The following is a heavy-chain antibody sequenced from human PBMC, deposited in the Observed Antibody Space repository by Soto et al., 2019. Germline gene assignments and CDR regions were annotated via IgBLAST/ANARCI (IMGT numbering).Heavy chain of an antibody. D-gene: IGHD1-1*01. V-gene: IGHV3-30-3*01. CDR3: ARGGTAIIYYFDY. Sequence: GGSLRLSCASSGFAFSSYSMHWVRPAPGKGLEWVAVISYDGSSKYYADSVKGRFTISRDNSKTTLYLQMNSLRAEDTAVYYCARGGTAIIYYFDYWGQGTLVTVSS. CDR1: GFAFSSYS. J-gene: IGHJ4*02. CDR2: ISYDGSSK.